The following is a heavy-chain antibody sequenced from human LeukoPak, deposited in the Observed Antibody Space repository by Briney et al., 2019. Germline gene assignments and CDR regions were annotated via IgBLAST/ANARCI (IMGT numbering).Heavy chain of an antibody. J-gene: IGHJ5*02. D-gene: IGHD3-3*01. CDR2: INPNSGGT. CDR1: GYTFTGYY. V-gene: IGHV1-2*02. Sequence: ASVKVSCKASGYTFTGYYMHWVRQAPGQGLEWMGWINPNSGGTNYAQKFQGRVSMTRDTSMSTAYMELSRLRSDDTAVYYCARDPMTLTIFGVVPPGGFDPWGQGTLVTVSS. CDR3: ARDPMTLTIFGVVPPGGFDP.